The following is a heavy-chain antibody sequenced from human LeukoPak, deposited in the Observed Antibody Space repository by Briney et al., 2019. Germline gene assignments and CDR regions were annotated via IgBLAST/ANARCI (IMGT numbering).Heavy chain of an antibody. Sequence: SGTLSLTCTVSGASISSSNWWSWVRQPPGKRLEWIGEIYHGGKNNYNPYLKSRVTMSVDTSKNQFSLKLNSVTAADTAVYYCARPKDDILTGNGLEMDAFDIWGQGTMVTVSS. CDR1: GASISSSNW. CDR2: IYHGGKN. V-gene: IGHV4-4*02. D-gene: IGHD3-9*01. CDR3: ARPKDDILTGNGLEMDAFDI. J-gene: IGHJ3*02.